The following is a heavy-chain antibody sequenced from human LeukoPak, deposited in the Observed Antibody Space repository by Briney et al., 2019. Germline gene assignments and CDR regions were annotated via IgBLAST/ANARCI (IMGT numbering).Heavy chain of an antibody. D-gene: IGHD2-8*02. CDR1: GFTFSNYW. V-gene: IGHV3-74*01. CDR3: VCIPVGF. J-gene: IGHJ4*02. CDR2: ISSDGTTT. Sequence: PGGSLRLSCAASGFTFSNYWMHWVRQAPGKGLVWVSRISSDGTTTNYADSVKGRFTISRDNAKNTPYLQMNSLGAEDTAIYFCVCIPVGFWGQGPLVTVSS.